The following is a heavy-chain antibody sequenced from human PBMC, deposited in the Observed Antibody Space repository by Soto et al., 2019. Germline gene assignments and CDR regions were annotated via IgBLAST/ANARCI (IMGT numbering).Heavy chain of an antibody. CDR2: ISSSSSYI. CDR3: ARDPDGYEWFDP. V-gene: IGHV3-21*01. Sequence: GGSLRLSCAASGFTFSSYSMNWVRQAPGKGLEWVSSISSSSSYIYYADSVKGRFTISRDNAKNTLYLQMNSLRAEDTAVYYCARDPDGYEWFDPWGQGTLVTVSS. D-gene: IGHD3-22*01. J-gene: IGHJ5*02. CDR1: GFTFSSYS.